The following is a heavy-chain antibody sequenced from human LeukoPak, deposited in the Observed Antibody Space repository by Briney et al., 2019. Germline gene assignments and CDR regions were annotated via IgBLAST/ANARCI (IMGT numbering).Heavy chain of an antibody. CDR1: GGSISNYY. J-gene: IGHJ6*02. CDR3: ARVMKVRGITFFGMDV. CDR2: IFYTGST. V-gene: IGHV4-59*01. D-gene: IGHD3-10*01. Sequence: SETLSLTCTVSGGSISNYYWSLIRRPPGKGLEWIGYIFYTGSTAYNSSLESRVTISVDSSKNQVSLRLNSVTAADTAVYYCARVMKVRGITFFGMDVWGQGTTVTVSS.